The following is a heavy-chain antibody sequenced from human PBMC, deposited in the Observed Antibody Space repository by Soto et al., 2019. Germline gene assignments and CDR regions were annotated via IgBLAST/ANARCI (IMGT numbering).Heavy chain of an antibody. V-gene: IGHV3-11*06. CDR2: ISNRGTYT. J-gene: IGHJ4*02. CDR1: SFTLKDYY. Sequence: QVQLVESGGGLVKPGGSLTLSCTASSFTLKDYYMTWIRQAPGKGLEWISYISNRGTYTHYADSVKGRFTISRDNAKNSVNLQMSSLSAEDTAMYYCGRAAGSPLYNFDSWGQGTQVTVSS. D-gene: IGHD6-25*01. CDR3: GRAAGSPLYNFDS.